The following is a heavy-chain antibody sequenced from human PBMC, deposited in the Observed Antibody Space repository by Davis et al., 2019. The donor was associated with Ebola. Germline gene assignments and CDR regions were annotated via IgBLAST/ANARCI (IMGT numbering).Heavy chain of an antibody. CDR1: GGSISSYY. J-gene: IGHJ4*02. V-gene: IGHV4-59*01. D-gene: IGHD3-9*01. Sequence: MPSETLSLTCTVSGGSISSYYWSWIRQPPGKGLEWIGYIYYSGSTNYNPSLKSRVTISVDTSKNQFSLKLSSVTAADTAVYYCARGFRDILTGYYEYYFDYWGQGTLVTVSS. CDR2: IYYSGST. CDR3: ARGFRDILTGYYEYYFDY.